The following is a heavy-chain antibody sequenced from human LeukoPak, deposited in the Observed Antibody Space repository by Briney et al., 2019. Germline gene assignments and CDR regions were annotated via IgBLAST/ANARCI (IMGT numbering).Heavy chain of an antibody. J-gene: IGHJ4*02. CDR2: IRASGGGT. Sequence: PGGSLRLSCAASGFTLSTYAMTWVRQAPRKGLEWVSTIRASGGGTFYADSVKGRFTISRDDSMNTLYLQMNSLRGEDSALYYCAKGGRRGDSSSSYLYFDYWGQGALVTVSS. V-gene: IGHV3-23*01. D-gene: IGHD6-13*01. CDR1: GFTLSTYA. CDR3: AKGGRRGDSSSSYLYFDY.